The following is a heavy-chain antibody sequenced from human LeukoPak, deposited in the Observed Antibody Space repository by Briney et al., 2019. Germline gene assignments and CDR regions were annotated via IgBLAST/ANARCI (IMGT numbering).Heavy chain of an antibody. Sequence: GGSLRLSCAASGFTFDDYTMHWVRQAPGKGLEWVSLISWDGGSTYYADSVKGRFTISRDNSKNSLYLQMYSLRTEDTAVYYCAREIWLQEPRPYFDYWGQGTLGTVSS. CDR2: ISWDGGST. D-gene: IGHD5-24*01. CDR1: GFTFDDYT. V-gene: IGHV3-43*01. CDR3: AREIWLQEPRPYFDY. J-gene: IGHJ4*02.